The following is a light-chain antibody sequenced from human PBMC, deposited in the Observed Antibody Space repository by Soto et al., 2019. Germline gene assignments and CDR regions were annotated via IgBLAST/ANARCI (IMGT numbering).Light chain of an antibody. CDR3: HQRQSWPRT. V-gene: IGKV3D-15*03. CDR1: QYINTR. J-gene: IGKJ1*01. Sequence: EVVMTQFPATLSVSPGDRVTLSCRASQYINTRLAWYQHRPGQAPRLLIYQTSIRAAGIPARFSASGAGTDFTLTISDVQPEDFAVYYCHQRQSWPRTFGQGTKVDIK. CDR2: QTS.